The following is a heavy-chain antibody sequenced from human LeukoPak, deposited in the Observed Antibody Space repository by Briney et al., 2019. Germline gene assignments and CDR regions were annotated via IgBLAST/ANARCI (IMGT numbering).Heavy chain of an antibody. D-gene: IGHD1-26*01. Sequence: PGGSLRLSCAASGFTFSSNAMHWVRQAPGKGLEWVAVITYDGSNEYYADSVKGRFTISRDNSKNTVYLQMNSLRVEDTAVYYCARDGIIVGPTDYYYGMDVWGQGTTVTVSS. CDR1: GFTFSSNA. V-gene: IGHV3-30*14. CDR2: ITYDGSNE. J-gene: IGHJ6*02. CDR3: ARDGIIVGPTDYYYGMDV.